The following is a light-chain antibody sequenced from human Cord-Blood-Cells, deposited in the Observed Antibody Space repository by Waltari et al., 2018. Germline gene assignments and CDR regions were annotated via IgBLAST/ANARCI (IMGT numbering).Light chain of an antibody. CDR3: QAWDSSTWV. Sequence: SYELTQPPSVSVYPGQTASITCSGDKLGDKYACWYQQKPGQSPVLVIYRDSKRPSGIPERFSGSNSGNTATLTISGTQAMDEADYYCQAWDSSTWVFGGGTKLTVL. CDR1: KLGDKY. J-gene: IGLJ3*02. V-gene: IGLV3-1*01. CDR2: RDS.